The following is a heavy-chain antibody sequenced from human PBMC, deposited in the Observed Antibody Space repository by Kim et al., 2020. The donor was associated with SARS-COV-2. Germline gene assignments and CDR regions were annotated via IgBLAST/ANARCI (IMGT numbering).Heavy chain of an antibody. J-gene: IGHJ6*01. D-gene: IGHD3-22*01. CDR1: GFRFSIYS. V-gene: IGHV3-21*01. Sequence: GGSLRLSCAASGFRFSIYSMNWVRQTPGKGLEWVASIISSSTYIYYADSVKGRFTISRDNAKNSLYLQMNSLRAEDTAVYYCAREAEVSSGSHYGMDVWG. CDR2: IISSSTYI. CDR3: AREAEVSSGSHYGMDV.